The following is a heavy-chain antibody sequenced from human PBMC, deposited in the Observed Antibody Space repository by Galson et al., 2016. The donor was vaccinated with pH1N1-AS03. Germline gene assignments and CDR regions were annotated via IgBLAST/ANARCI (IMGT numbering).Heavy chain of an antibody. CDR3: ARFGFTGSYYYAFDI. Sequence: SVKVSCKASGDTFKTYSISWVRQAPGQGLEWMGRIIPIFDTPKYARKFQGRVTITADESTTTAYMELSSLRSEDTAVYYCARFGFTGSYYYAFDIWGQGTMVTVSS. CDR2: IIPIFDTP. CDR1: GDTFKTYS. D-gene: IGHD1-26*01. V-gene: IGHV1-69*13. J-gene: IGHJ3*02.